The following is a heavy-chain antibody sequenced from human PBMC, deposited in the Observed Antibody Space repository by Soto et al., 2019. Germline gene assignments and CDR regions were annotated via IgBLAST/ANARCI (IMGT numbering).Heavy chain of an antibody. V-gene: IGHV1-69*06. J-gene: IGHJ6*02. CDR3: ARTYYYGSGSEKYYYGMDV. CDR2: IIPIFGTA. Sequence: SVKVSCKASGGTFSSYAISWVRQAPGQGLEWMGGIIPIFGTANYAQKFQGRVTITADKSTSTAYMELSSLRSEDTAVYYCARTYYYGSGSEKYYYGMDVWGQGTTVTVSS. D-gene: IGHD3-10*01. CDR1: GGTFSSYA.